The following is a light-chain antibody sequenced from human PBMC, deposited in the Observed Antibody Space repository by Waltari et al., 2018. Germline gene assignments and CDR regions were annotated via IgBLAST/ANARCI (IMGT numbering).Light chain of an antibody. CDR2: DVS. Sequence: YQQHPGKAPNLMIYDVSKRPSGVSNRFSGSKSGNTASLTISGLQAEDEADYYCSSYTSSSTPYVFGTGTKVTVL. J-gene: IGLJ1*01. CDR3: SSYTSSSTPYV. V-gene: IGLV2-14*04.